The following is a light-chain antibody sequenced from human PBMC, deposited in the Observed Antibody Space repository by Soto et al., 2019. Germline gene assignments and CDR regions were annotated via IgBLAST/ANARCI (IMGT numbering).Light chain of an antibody. Sequence: QSVLTQPASVSGSPGQSITISCTGTSSDVGGYNYVSWYQQHPGKAPKLMIYEVNNRPSGVSSRFSGSKSGNTASLTISGLQSEDEAEYYCSSYTSSSTLVFGGGTKLTVL. V-gene: IGLV2-14*01. CDR2: EVN. J-gene: IGLJ3*02. CDR3: SSYTSSSTLV. CDR1: SSDVGGYNY.